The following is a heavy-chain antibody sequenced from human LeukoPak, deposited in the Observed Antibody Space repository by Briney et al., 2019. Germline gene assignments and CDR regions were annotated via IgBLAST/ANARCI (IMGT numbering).Heavy chain of an antibody. CDR2: DDHSGST. J-gene: IGHJ4*02. D-gene: IGHD3-22*01. Sequence: SETLSLTCAVYGGSFSGYYWSWIRQPPGKGLEWIGEDDHSGSTNYNPSLKSRVTISVDTSKNQFSLKLSSVTAADTAVYYCARGPHTGVNYYDSSGYYYWGQGTLVTVSS. CDR3: ARGPHTGVNYYDSSGYYY. CDR1: GGSFSGYY. V-gene: IGHV4-34*01.